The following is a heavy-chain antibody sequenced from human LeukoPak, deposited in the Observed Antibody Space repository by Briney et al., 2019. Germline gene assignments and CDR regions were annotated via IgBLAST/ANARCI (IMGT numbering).Heavy chain of an antibody. CDR1: GFTFSAYE. CDR2: ITSDNTV. V-gene: IGHV3-48*03. Sequence: QPGGSLRLSCAASGFTFSAYEMNWVRQAPGKGLEWLAYITSDNTVHYADSVKGRFTISRDNTKNSLYLQMNSLRAEDTATYYCARDGTPMAATGWVYFDQWGQGTLVTVSS. J-gene: IGHJ4*02. CDR3: ARDGTPMAATGWVYFDQ. D-gene: IGHD6-13*01.